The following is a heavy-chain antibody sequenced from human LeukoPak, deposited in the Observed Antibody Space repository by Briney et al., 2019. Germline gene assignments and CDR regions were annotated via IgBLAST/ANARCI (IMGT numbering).Heavy chain of an antibody. V-gene: IGHV3-74*01. J-gene: IGHJ4*02. CDR3: ARIDNWNDGDY. CDR2: INSDGKST. Sequence: GGSLRLSCSASGFTFNNYWMHWVRQAPGKGLLWVSRINSDGKSTTYADSVKGRFTISRDNAKNTLYLQMNSLRAEDTAIYYCARIDNWNDGDYWGQGTLVTVSS. D-gene: IGHD1-20*01. CDR1: GFTFNNYW.